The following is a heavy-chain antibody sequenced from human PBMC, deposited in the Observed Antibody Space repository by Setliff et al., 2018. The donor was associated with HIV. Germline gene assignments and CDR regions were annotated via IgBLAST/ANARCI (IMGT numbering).Heavy chain of an antibody. CDR3: AHRLHIWDFFDD. D-gene: IGHD3-16*01. CDR1: GFSLSNTRMG. CDR2: IFSNDEK. Sequence: SGPTLVNPTETLTLTCTVSGFSLSNTRMGVSWIRQPPGKALEWLAHIFSNDEKSYSISLKSRLTISKDTSKSQVVLTMTNMDPVDTATYFCAHRLHIWDFFDDWGPGTVVTVSS. J-gene: IGHJ4*02. V-gene: IGHV2-26*01.